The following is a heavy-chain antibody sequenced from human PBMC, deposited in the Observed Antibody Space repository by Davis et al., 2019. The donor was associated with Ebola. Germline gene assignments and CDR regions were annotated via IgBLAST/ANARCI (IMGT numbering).Heavy chain of an antibody. J-gene: IGHJ6*02. Sequence: SETLSLTCAVYGGSFSGYYWSWIRQPPGKGLEWIGEINHSGSTNYNPSLKRRVTISRDNAKNSLYLQMNSLGAEDTAVYYCARVFIAAAGNGYGMDVWGQGTTVTVSS. V-gene: IGHV4-34*01. CDR1: GGSFSGYY. CDR2: INHSGST. D-gene: IGHD6-13*01. CDR3: ARVFIAAAGNGYGMDV.